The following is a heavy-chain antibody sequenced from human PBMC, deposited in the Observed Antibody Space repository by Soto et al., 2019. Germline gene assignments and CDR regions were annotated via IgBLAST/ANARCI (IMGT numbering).Heavy chain of an antibody. Sequence: XGSLGLSCAASGFTVSSNYMSWVRQAAGKGLEWVSVIYSGGSTYYADSVKGRFTISRDNSKNTLYLQMNSLRAEDTAVYYCARAPITIFGVVSEGMDVWGQGTTVTVS. CDR2: IYSGGST. D-gene: IGHD3-3*01. CDR3: ARAPITIFGVVSEGMDV. J-gene: IGHJ6*02. CDR1: GFTVSSNY. V-gene: IGHV3-53*01.